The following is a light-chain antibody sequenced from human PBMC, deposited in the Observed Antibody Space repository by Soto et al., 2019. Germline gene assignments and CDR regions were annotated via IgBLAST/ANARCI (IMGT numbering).Light chain of an antibody. CDR2: KAS. CDR3: QQYSTYST. V-gene: IGKV1-5*03. J-gene: IGKJ1*01. CDR1: QSITDW. Sequence: DIQMTQSPSTLSASVGDRVTITCRASQSITDWLAWYQQKPGKAPKLLIYKASSLESGVPSRFSGSGSGTEFTLTISSLQPDDFATYYCQQYSTYSTFGQGTKVDIK.